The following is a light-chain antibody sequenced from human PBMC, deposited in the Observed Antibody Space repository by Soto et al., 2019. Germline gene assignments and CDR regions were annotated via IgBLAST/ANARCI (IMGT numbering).Light chain of an antibody. CDR2: DTS. CDR3: QQYSGSPET. J-gene: IGKJ1*01. V-gene: IGKV3-20*01. CDR1: QTIANIY. Sequence: EIVLTQSPGTLSLSPGERAVLSCRASQTIANIYLAWYQHKPGRPPRLLIYDTSTRATGTPDRFIGSGSGADFTLTISRLEPEDCAVYYCQQYSGSPETFGPGNKVE.